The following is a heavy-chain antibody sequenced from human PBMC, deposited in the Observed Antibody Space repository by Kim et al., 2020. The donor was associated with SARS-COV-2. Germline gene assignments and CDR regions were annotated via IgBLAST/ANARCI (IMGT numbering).Heavy chain of an antibody. V-gene: IGHV5-51*01. CDR1: GYSFTSYW. Sequence: GESLKISCKGSGYSFTSYWIAWVRQMPGKGLEWMGMIYPGDSDTRSSQSFQGQVTISADKSISTAYLQWSSLKASDTAIYYCATNAYCGGGDCYANWGQGNLVTGAS. D-gene: IGHD2-21*02. J-gene: IGHJ4*02. CDR2: IYPGDSDT. CDR3: ATNAYCGGGDCYAN.